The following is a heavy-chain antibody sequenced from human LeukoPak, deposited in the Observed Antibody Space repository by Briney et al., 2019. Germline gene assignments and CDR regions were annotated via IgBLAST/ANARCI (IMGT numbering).Heavy chain of an antibody. D-gene: IGHD5-18*01. Sequence: GASVKVSCKASGGTFSSYAISWVRQAPGQGLEWMGGIIPIFGTANYAQKFQGRVTITADESTSTAYMELSSLRSEDTAVYYCARPSDTAMAPDYYYYMDVWGKGTTVTVSS. V-gene: IGHV1-69*13. J-gene: IGHJ6*03. CDR3: ARPSDTAMAPDYYYYMDV. CDR2: IIPIFGTA. CDR1: GGTFSSYA.